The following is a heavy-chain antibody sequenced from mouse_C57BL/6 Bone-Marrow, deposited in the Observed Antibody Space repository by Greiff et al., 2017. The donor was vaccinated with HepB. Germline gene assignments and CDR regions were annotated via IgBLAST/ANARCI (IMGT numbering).Heavy chain of an antibody. CDR2: IDPSDSYT. CDR1: GYTFTSYW. D-gene: IGHD2-4*01. CDR3: ARDDYDGYYAMDY. V-gene: IGHV1-69*01. Sequence: QVQLQQPGAELVMPGASVKLSCKASGYTFTSYWMHWVKQRPGQGLEWIGEIDPSDSYTNYNQKFKGKSTLTADKSSSTAYMQLSSLTSEDSAVYYCARDDYDGYYAMDYWGQGTSVTVSS. J-gene: IGHJ4*01.